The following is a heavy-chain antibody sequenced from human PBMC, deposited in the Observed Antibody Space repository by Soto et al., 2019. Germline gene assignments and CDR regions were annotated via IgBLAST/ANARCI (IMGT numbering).Heavy chain of an antibody. CDR3: VKDKLGYSYGRNWFDP. D-gene: IGHD5-18*01. CDR1: GFTFSVYK. J-gene: IGHJ5*02. V-gene: IGHV3-64D*06. CDR2: ISNQGDTT. Sequence: PGGSLRLSCSTSGFTFSVYKMHWVRQAPGKGLEYVSGISNQGDTTYYADSVKGRFTISRDNSKNTLYFQMSSLRAEDTAVYYCVKDKLGYSYGRNWFDPWGQGTLVTVSS.